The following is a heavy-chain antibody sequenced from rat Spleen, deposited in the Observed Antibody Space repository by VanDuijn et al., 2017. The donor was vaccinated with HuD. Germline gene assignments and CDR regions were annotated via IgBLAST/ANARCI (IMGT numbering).Heavy chain of an antibody. V-gene: IGHV5-22*01. J-gene: IGHJ4*01. CDR3: ARHGLGAWYFDY. CDR2: ISYEGSST. CDR1: GFTFDDYY. Sequence: EVQLVESGGGLVQPGRSLKLSCAASGFTFDDYYMAWVRQAPKKGLEWVASISYEGSSTYYGDSVKGRFTISRDNTKSTLYLQMNSRRSEDTATYYCARHGLGAWYFDYWGQGASVTVSS. D-gene: IGHD5-1*01.